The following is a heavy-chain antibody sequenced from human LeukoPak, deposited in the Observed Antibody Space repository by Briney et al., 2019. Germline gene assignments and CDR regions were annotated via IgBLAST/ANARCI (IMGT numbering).Heavy chain of an antibody. Sequence: GASVKVSCKASGGTFSSYAISWVRQAPGQGLEWMGGIIPIFGTANYAQKSQGRVTITTDESTSTAYMELSSLRSEDTAVYYCASPVLRYRWYAFDIWGQGTMVTVSS. CDR3: ASPVLRYRWYAFDI. CDR1: GGTFSSYA. D-gene: IGHD3-9*01. V-gene: IGHV1-69*05. CDR2: IIPIFGTA. J-gene: IGHJ3*02.